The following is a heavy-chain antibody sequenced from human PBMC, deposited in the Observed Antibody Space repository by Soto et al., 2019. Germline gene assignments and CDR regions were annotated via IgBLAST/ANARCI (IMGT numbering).Heavy chain of an antibody. V-gene: IGHV1-58*01. J-gene: IGHJ4*02. CDR2: ISVGSGNR. D-gene: IGHD2-8*01. CDR3: AALGVNFDH. CDR1: GFTFTSSA. Sequence: GASVKVSCKASGFTFTSSAVQWVQQARGQRLEWIGWISVGSGNRHYAQKFQERVTITRDMSTNTAYRELSSQRSEDTAVYYCAALGVNFDHWGQGTLVTVSS.